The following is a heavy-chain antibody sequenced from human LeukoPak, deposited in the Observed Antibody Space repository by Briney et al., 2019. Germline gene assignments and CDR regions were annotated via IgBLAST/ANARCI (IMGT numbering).Heavy chain of an antibody. D-gene: IGHD3-10*01. CDR1: GFTLSNA. CDR2: IQSKTDGGTT. Sequence: PGGSLRLSCAASGFTLSNALNWVRPAPGKGLEWVGRIQSKTDGGTTEYAAPVKGRFTISRDDSTNTLYLQMNSLKTEDTGVYYCAAGGRVWGQGTTVTVSS. J-gene: IGHJ6*02. CDR3: AAGGRV. V-gene: IGHV3-15*01.